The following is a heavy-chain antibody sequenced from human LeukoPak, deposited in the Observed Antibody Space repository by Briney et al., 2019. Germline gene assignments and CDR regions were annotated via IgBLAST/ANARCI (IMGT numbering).Heavy chain of an antibody. CDR2: ISGSGGST. D-gene: IGHD2-2*01. J-gene: IGHJ4*02. CDR3: AKDLYPPTGYCSSTSCSPFDY. V-gene: IGHV3-23*01. Sequence: GGSLRLSCAASGFTFSSYGMSWVRQAPGKGLEWVSAISGSGGSTYYADSVKGRFTISRDNSKNTLYLQMNSLRAEDTAVYYCAKDLYPPTGYCSSTSCSPFDYWGQGTLVTVSS. CDR1: GFTFSSYG.